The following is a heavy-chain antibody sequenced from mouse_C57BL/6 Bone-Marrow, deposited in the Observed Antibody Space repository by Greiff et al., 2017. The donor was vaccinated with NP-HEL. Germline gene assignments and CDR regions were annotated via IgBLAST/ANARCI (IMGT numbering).Heavy chain of an antibody. Sequence: EVKLMESGGDLVKPGGSLKLSCAASGFTFSSYGMSWVRQTPDKRLEWVATISSGGSYTYYPDSVKGRFTISRDNAKNTLYLQMSSLKSEDTAMYYCARRTIRYFDVWGTGTTVTVSS. CDR1: GFTFSSYG. V-gene: IGHV5-6*02. CDR3: ARRTIRYFDV. D-gene: IGHD1-1*02. CDR2: ISSGGSYT. J-gene: IGHJ1*03.